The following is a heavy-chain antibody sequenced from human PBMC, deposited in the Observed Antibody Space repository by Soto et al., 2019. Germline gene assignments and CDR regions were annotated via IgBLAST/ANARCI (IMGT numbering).Heavy chain of an antibody. Sequence: EVQLVESGGGWVQPGGSLRLSCAASGFTFSSYWMSWVRQAPRKGLEWVANIKQAGSEKYYVDSVKGRFTIPRDNANNSLYLQMNRLRDEDTAVYYCARSSSADFDYWGQGTLVTVSS. V-gene: IGHV3-7*01. CDR1: GFTFSSYW. CDR2: IKQAGSEK. J-gene: IGHJ4*02. CDR3: ARSSSADFDY. D-gene: IGHD2-2*01.